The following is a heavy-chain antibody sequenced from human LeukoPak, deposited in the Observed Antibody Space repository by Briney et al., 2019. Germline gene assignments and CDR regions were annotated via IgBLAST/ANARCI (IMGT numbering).Heavy chain of an antibody. J-gene: IGHJ4*02. V-gene: IGHV1-8*01. CDR3: ARTCTNGVCYEGADFDY. CDR1: GYTFTSTD. CDR2: MNPNSGNT. D-gene: IGHD2-8*01. Sequence: ASVKVSCKASGYTFTSTDINWVRQASGQGLEWMGWMNPNSGNTGYAQKFQGRVTMTRNTSKSTAYMEPSSLRSEDTAVYYCARTCTNGVCYEGADFDYWGQGTLVTVSS.